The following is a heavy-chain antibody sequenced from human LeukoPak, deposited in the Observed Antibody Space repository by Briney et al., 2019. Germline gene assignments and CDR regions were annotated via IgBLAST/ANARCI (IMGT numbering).Heavy chain of an antibody. J-gene: IGHJ4*02. V-gene: IGHV1-8*01. CDR1: GYTFSSYD. CDR3: ARGPKWTGSYYYFDY. CDR2: TNPNSGNT. Sequence: GASVKVSCKTSGYTFSSYDINWVRQATGQGLEWMGWTNPNSGNTGYTQKFQGRVTISRNTSITTAYMELSSLRSEDTAVYYCARGPKWTGSYYYFDYWGQGTLVTVSS. D-gene: IGHD1-26*01.